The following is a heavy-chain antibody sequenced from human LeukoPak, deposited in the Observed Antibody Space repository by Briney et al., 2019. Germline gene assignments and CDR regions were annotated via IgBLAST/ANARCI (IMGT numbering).Heavy chain of an antibody. D-gene: IGHD3-3*01. J-gene: IGHJ4*02. CDR1: GYTFTSYD. Sequence: ASVKVSCKASGYTFTSYDISWVRQAPGQGLEWMGWISAYNGNTNYAQKLQGRVTMTTDTSTSTAYMELRSLRSDDTAVYYCARVWDFWSGHRTMYYFDYWGQGTLVTVSS. CDR3: ARVWDFWSGHRTMYYFDY. CDR2: ISAYNGNT. V-gene: IGHV1-18*01.